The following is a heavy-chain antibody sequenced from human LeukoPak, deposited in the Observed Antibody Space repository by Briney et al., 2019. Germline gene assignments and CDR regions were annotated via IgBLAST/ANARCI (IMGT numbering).Heavy chain of an antibody. CDR2: ISYDGSNK. V-gene: IGHV3-30*18. D-gene: IGHD3-10*01. Sequence: GGSLRLSCAASGFTFSSYAMSWVRQAPGKGLEWVAVISYDGSNKYYADSVKGRFTISRDNSKNTLYLQMNSLRAEDTAVYYCAKARGAMVRGVITPLVYWGQGTLVTVSS. J-gene: IGHJ4*02. CDR1: GFTFSSYA. CDR3: AKARGAMVRGVITPLVY.